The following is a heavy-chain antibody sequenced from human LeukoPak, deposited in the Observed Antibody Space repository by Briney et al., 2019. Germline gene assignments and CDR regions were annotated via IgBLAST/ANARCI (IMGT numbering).Heavy chain of an antibody. CDR3: ARARGGYDYYYYMDV. CDR1: GGSISSYY. Sequence: SSETLSLTCTVSGGSISSYYWSWIRQPPGKGLEWIGYFYYSGSTNYNPSLKSRVTISVDTSKNQFSLKLSSVTAADTAVYYCARARGGYDYYYYMDVWGKGTTVTISS. J-gene: IGHJ6*03. CDR2: FYYSGST. V-gene: IGHV4-59*01. D-gene: IGHD3-10*01.